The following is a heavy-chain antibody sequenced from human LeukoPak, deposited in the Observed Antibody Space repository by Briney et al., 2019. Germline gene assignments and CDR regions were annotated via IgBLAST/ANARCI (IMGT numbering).Heavy chain of an antibody. D-gene: IGHD3-10*01. CDR3: AKSPQGRLWFMGY. CDR1: GFTFSSYA. J-gene: IGHJ4*02. CDR2: ISGSGGNT. Sequence: GGSLRLSCAASGFTFSSYAMSWVRQAPGKGLEWVSGISGSGGNTYYADSVKGRFTISRDNSKNTLYLQMNSLRAEDTAVYYCAKSPQGRLWFMGYWGQGTLVTVSS. V-gene: IGHV3-23*01.